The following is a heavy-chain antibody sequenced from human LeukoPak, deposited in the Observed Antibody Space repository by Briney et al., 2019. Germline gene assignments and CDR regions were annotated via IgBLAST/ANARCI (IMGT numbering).Heavy chain of an antibody. J-gene: IGHJ5*02. CDR3: ARDWRYDSRTNWFDP. Sequence: ASVKVSCTASGGTFSSYAISWVRQAPGQGLEWMGIINPSGGSTSYAQKFQGRVTMTRDTSTSTVYMELSSLRSEDTAVYYCARDWRYDSRTNWFDPWGQGTLVTVSS. CDR1: GGTFSSYA. D-gene: IGHD3-22*01. CDR2: INPSGGST. V-gene: IGHV1-46*01.